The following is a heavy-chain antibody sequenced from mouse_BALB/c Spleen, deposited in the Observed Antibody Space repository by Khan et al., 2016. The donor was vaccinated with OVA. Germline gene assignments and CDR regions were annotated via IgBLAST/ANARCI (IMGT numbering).Heavy chain of an antibody. CDR3: TRHGSTSWFAY. Sequence: IQLVQSGPELMKPGASVKISCKASGYSFSTYYIHCVTGSHGKTLEWIGYIDPFNGGATYNQKFKGKATLTVDKSSSTAYMHLTSLTSEDSAVYYCTRHGSTSWFAYWGQGTLVTVSA. CDR2: IDPFNGGA. D-gene: IGHD1-1*01. CDR1: GYSFSTYY. V-gene: IGHV1S135*01. J-gene: IGHJ3*01.